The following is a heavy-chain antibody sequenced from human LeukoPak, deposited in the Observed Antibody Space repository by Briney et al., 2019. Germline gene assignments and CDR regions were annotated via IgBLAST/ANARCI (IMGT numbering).Heavy chain of an antibody. CDR2: IRYDGTDK. CDR3: APRVVVITAPFDY. Sequence: PGGSLRLSCAASGFTFSSYAMSWVRQAPGEGLEWVAFIRYDGTDKYYADSVKGRFTISRDNSKNTLYLQMNSLRPEDTAVYYCAPRVVVITAPFDYWGQGTLVTVSS. J-gene: IGHJ4*02. D-gene: IGHD2-21*01. CDR1: GFTFSSYA. V-gene: IGHV3-30*02.